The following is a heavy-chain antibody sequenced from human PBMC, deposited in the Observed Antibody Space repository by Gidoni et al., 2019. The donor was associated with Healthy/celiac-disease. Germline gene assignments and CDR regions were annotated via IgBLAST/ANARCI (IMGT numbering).Heavy chain of an antibody. Sequence: QVQLQESGPGLVKPSETLSLTCTVSGGSISSYYWSWIRQPPGKGLEWIGYNYYSGSTNYNPSRKSRVTISVDTSKNQFSLKLSSVTAADTAVYYCARDHGSWQLYNWFDPWGQGTLVTVSS. J-gene: IGHJ5*02. CDR2: NYYSGST. CDR1: GGSISSYY. CDR3: ARDHGSWQLYNWFDP. V-gene: IGHV4-59*01. D-gene: IGHD6-13*01.